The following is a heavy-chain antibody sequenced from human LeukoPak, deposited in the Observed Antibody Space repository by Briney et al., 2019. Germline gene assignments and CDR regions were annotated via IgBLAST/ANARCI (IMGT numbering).Heavy chain of an antibody. D-gene: IGHD6-13*01. CDR2: INSDGST. Sequence: GGSLRLSCAASGFTFSSYSMSWVRQAPGKGLEWVSSINSDGSTFYADSAKGRFTISRDNSQNTLYLQMNSLTAEDTAVYYCAKRAAGYYFDHWGQGTLVTVSS. CDR3: AKRAAGYYFDH. J-gene: IGHJ4*02. V-gene: IGHV3-23*01. CDR1: GFTFSSYS.